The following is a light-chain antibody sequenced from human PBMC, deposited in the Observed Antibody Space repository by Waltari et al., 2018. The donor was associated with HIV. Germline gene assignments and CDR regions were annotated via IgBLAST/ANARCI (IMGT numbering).Light chain of an antibody. V-gene: IGLV1-44*01. CDR3: ETLDDNLNGPV. CDR1: SSNIGNNA. J-gene: IGLJ2*01. CDR2: SNN. Sequence: QSVLTQPPSASGTPGQRVTISRSGSSSNIGNNAVSWYPQFPGTAPKLLIYSNNQRPSGVPDRFSGSKSGTSASLAISGLQSEDEANYYCETLDDNLNGPVFGGGTKLTVL.